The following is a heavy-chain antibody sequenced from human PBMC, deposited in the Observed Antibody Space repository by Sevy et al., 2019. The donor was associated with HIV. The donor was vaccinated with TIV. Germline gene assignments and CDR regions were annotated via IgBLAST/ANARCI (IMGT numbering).Heavy chain of an antibody. Sequence: GGSLRLSCAATGFTFSNYAMHWVHQAPGKGMEWVAIIWSDGAYQYHGDSVKGRFTISRDNSKNTLYLQMNSLRAEDTAVYYCANQYYDILTGYYSNFDYWGQGTLVTVSS. CDR3: ANQYYDILTGYYSNFDY. J-gene: IGHJ4*02. CDR2: IWSDGAYQ. D-gene: IGHD3-9*01. V-gene: IGHV3-33*06. CDR1: GFTFSNYA.